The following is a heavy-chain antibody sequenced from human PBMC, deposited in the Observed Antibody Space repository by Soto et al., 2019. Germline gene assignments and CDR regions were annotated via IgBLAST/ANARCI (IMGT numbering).Heavy chain of an antibody. CDR1: GFTVSSNY. Sequence: GGSLRLSCAASGFTVSSNYMSWVRQAPGKGLEWVSVIYSGGSTYYADSVKGRFTISRDNSKNTLYLQMNSLRAEDTAVYYCARCPAPMPLIDYWGQGTLVTVSS. D-gene: IGHD2-2*01. V-gene: IGHV3-66*01. CDR3: ARCPAPMPLIDY. J-gene: IGHJ4*02. CDR2: IYSGGST.